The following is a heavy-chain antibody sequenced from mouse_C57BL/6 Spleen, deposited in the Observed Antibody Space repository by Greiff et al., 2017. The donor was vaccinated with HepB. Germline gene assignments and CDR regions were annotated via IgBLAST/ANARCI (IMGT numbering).Heavy chain of an antibody. V-gene: IGHV1-15*01. Sequence: VQLQQSGAELVRPGASVTLSCKASGYTFTDYEMHWVKQTPVHGLEWIGAIDPETGGTAYNQKFKGKAILTADKSSSTAYMELRSLTSEDSAVYYCTRESETGSFDYWGQGTTLTVSS. CDR3: TRESETGSFDY. CDR2: IDPETGGT. J-gene: IGHJ2*01. D-gene: IGHD4-1*01. CDR1: GYTFTDYE.